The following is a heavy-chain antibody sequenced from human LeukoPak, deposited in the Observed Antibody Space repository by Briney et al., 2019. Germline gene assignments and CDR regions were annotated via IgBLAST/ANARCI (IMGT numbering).Heavy chain of an antibody. D-gene: IGHD3-3*01. V-gene: IGHV4-59*01. Sequence: KPSETLSLTCTVSGGSISSYYWSWIRQPPGKGLEWIGYIYYSGSTNYNPSLKSRVTISVDTSKNQFSLKLSSVTAADTAVYYCAREGSYDFWSGSAFDIWGQGTMVTVSS. CDR3: AREGSYDFWSGSAFDI. CDR1: GGSISSYY. CDR2: IYYSGST. J-gene: IGHJ3*02.